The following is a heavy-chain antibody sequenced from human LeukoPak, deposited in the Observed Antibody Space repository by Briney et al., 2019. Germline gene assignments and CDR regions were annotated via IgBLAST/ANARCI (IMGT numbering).Heavy chain of an antibody. V-gene: IGHV4-39*07. J-gene: IGHJ4*02. CDR2: IYYSGST. D-gene: IGHD3-10*01. Sequence: PSETLSLTCTVSGGSISSSSYYWGWLRQPPGKGLEWIGSIYYSGSTYYNPSLQSRVTISVDTSKNQFSLKLSSVTAADTAVYYCASRVVMVRGVIGRPYDYWGQGTLVTVSS. CDR3: ASRVVMVRGVIGRPYDY. CDR1: GGSISSSSYY.